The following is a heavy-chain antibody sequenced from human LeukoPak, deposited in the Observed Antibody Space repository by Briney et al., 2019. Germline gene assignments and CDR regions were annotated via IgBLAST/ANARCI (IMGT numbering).Heavy chain of an antibody. CDR2: IKQDGSEK. V-gene: IGHV3-7*01. J-gene: IGHJ4*02. CDR1: GFTFSSYW. Sequence: GGSLRLSCAASGFTFSSYWMSWVRQAPGKGLEWVANIKQDGSEKYYVDSVKGRFTISRDNAKNSLYLQMNSLRAEDTAVYYCARDLGDYVDYIDYWGQGTQVTVSS. CDR3: ARDLGDYVDYIDY. D-gene: IGHD4-17*01.